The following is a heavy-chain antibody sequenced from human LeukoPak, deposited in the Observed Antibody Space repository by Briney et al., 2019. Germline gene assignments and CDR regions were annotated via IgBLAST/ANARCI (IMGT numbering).Heavy chain of an antibody. V-gene: IGHV3-7*03. D-gene: IGHD5-18*01. J-gene: IGHJ5*02. CDR3: ASLDTAKQPLANH. CDR1: GLTVSNHW. CDR2: IREERGQE. Sequence: GGSLRLSCVASGLTVSNHWMSWVRQAPGKGLEWVANIREERGQEYYVDSVKGRFTISKNSAKDSLYLQMNTLRVEDTAMYYCASLDTAKQPLANHWGQGTLVTVSS.